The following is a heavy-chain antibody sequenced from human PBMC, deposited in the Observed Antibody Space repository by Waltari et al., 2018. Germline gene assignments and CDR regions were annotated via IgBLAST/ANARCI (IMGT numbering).Heavy chain of an antibody. J-gene: IGHJ3*02. CDR1: GFTFDDYA. V-gene: IGHV3-23*04. Sequence: EVQLVESGGGLVQPGRSLRLSCAASGFTFDDYAMTWVRQAPGKGLEWVSLISTSGGTTYYADSVKGRFTISRDNSKNTLYLQMNSLRAEDTAVYYCAREDGYFDISGYYYAGNAFDIWGQGTMVTVSS. D-gene: IGHD3-22*01. CDR2: ISTSGGTT. CDR3: AREDGYFDISGYYYAGNAFDI.